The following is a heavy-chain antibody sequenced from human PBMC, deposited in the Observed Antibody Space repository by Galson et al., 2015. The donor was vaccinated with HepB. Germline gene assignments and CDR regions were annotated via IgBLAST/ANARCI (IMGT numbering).Heavy chain of an antibody. J-gene: IGHJ4*02. CDR3: AKDNSGKRIAAAAYYFDY. V-gene: IGHV3-30*02. D-gene: IGHD6-13*01. Sequence: SLRLSCAASGFTFSSYGMHWVRQAPGKRLEWVAFIRYDGSNKYYADSVKGRFTISRDNSKNTLYLQMNSLRAEDTAVYYCAKDNSGKRIAAAAYYFDYWGQGTLVTVSS. CDR2: IRYDGSNK. CDR1: GFTFSSYG.